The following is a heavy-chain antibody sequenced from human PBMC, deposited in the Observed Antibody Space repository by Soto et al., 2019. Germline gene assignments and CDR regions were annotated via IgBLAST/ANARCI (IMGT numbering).Heavy chain of an antibody. CDR3: AREAGDGGSGWYGRDYYYMDV. CDR1: GYTFASYG. CDR2: ISAYNGNT. J-gene: IGHJ6*03. Sequence: ASVKVSCKASGYTFASYGISWVRQAPGQGLEWMGWISAYNGNTNYAQKLQGRVTMTTDTSTSTAYMELRSLRSDDTAVYYCAREAGDGGSGWYGRDYYYMDVWGKGTTVTVSS. D-gene: IGHD6-19*01. V-gene: IGHV1-18*01.